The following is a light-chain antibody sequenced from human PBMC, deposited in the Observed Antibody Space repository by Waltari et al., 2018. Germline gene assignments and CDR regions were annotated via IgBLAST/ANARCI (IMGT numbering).Light chain of an antibody. CDR1: FSDVGRYDY. V-gene: IGLV2-14*03. CDR2: VVT. Sequence: QSALTQPASVSGSPGQSITISCTGTFSDVGRYDYVSWYQQHPGKAPKLLIHVVTDRPAWVADRFSGSKSSNTASLPISGLQADDEADYYCTSYTSSTTTPYVFGTGTQVTV. J-gene: IGLJ1*01. CDR3: TSYTSSTTTPYV.